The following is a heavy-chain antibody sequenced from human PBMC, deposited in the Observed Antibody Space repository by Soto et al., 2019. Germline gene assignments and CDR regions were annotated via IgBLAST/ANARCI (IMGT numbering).Heavy chain of an antibody. CDR2: ISYDGSNK. Sequence: LRLSCAASGFTFSSYGMHWVRQAPGKGLEWVAVISYDGSNKYYADSVKGRFTISRDKSKNTLYLQMNSLRAADTAVYYCAKDRLANPPYYYYYYGLDVWGQGTTVTVSS. J-gene: IGHJ6*02. V-gene: IGHV3-30*18. D-gene: IGHD6-25*01. CDR3: AKDRLANPPYYYYYYGLDV. CDR1: GFTFSSYG.